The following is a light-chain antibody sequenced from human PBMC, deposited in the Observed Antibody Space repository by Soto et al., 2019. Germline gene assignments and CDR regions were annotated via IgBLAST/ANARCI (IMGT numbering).Light chain of an antibody. CDR1: QDISNY. V-gene: IGKV1-33*01. J-gene: IGKJ4*01. CDR2: DAS. CDR3: QQYDNLLT. Sequence: DIQMTQSPSSLSASVGDRVTITCQASQDISNYLNWYQQKPGKAPKLLIYDASNLEAGVPSRFSGSGSGTDFTFTISSLLPEDIATYYCQQYDNLLTFGGGTKVEIK.